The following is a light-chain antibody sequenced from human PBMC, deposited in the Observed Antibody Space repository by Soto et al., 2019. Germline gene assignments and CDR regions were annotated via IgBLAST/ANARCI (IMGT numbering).Light chain of an antibody. CDR1: QSIRTN. CDR3: QQYYDWPPEVT. CDR2: ASS. J-gene: IGKJ3*01. Sequence: EIVLTQSPATLSVSPGERVTLSCRASQSIRTNLAWYQRKPGQAPRLLLYASSIRSPGTPDRFSGSGSGTEFSLPISILQSEDFAVYFCQQYYDWPPEVTFGPGTKVDIK. V-gene: IGKV3D-15*03.